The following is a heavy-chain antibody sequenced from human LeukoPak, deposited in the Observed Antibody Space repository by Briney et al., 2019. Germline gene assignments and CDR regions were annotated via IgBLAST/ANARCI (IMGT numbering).Heavy chain of an antibody. D-gene: IGHD4-23*01. CDR1: GGSISSGGYY. CDR2: IYYSGST. J-gene: IGHJ4*02. V-gene: IGHV4-31*03. Sequence: PSETVSLTCTVSGGSISSGGYYWSWIRQHPGKGLEWIGYIYYSGSTYYNPSLKSRVTISVDTSKNQFSLKLSSVTAADTAVYYCAREDYGGNSGNDYWGQGTLVTVSS. CDR3: AREDYGGNSGNDY.